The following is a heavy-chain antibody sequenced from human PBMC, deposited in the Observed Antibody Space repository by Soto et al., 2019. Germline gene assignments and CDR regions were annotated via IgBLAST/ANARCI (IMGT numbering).Heavy chain of an antibody. J-gene: IGHJ6*02. CDR2: INPSVGGT. CDR1: GSTFTTAN. CDR3: ARVWSKLWPPNYGRDG. Sequence: AXVKLSWPTAGSTFTTANIHWVRQAPGQWLEWMGIINPSVGGTSYAKKFQGRVTMTRVTSTSTVYMELTSLRSEDTAVYDGARVWSKLWPPNYGRDGWGQGTTVTGS. V-gene: IGHV1-46*01. D-gene: IGHD3-10*01.